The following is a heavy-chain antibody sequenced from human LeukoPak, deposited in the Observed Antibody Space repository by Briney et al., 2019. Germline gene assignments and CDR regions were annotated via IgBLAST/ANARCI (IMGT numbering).Heavy chain of an antibody. Sequence: SETLSLTCAVYGGSFSGYYWSWIRQPPGKGLEWVGEINHSGSTNYNPSLKSRVTVSVDTSKNQFSLKLSSVTAADTAVYYCARVPDAITIFGVVIMDDAFDIWGQGTMVTVSS. CDR2: INHSGST. V-gene: IGHV4-34*01. J-gene: IGHJ3*02. CDR1: GGSFSGYY. D-gene: IGHD3-3*01. CDR3: ARVPDAITIFGVVIMDDAFDI.